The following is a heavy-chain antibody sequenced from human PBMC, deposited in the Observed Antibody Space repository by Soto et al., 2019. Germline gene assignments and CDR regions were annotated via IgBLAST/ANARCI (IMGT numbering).Heavy chain of an antibody. J-gene: IGHJ4*02. Sequence: QVQLQESGPGLVKPSGTLSLTCAVSGGSISTNHWWIWVRQPPGKGLEWIGEVHHSGSTNYNPSLKSRVTVSIDKSKNQFSLKVNFVTAADTAVYYCARLYDSGGLWGQGTLVTVSS. D-gene: IGHD3-10*01. CDR1: GGSISTNHW. CDR2: VHHSGST. CDR3: ARLYDSGGL. V-gene: IGHV4-4*02.